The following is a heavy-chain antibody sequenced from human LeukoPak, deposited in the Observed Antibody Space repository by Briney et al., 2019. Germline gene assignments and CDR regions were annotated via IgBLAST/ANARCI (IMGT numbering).Heavy chain of an antibody. CDR2: IYYSGST. CDR1: GGSISSGGYY. D-gene: IGHD5-18*01. V-gene: IGHV4-31*03. CDR3: ARGGYSYGSQEMGWYFDL. Sequence: PSQTLSLTCTVSGGSISSGGYYWSWIRQHPGEGLEWIGYIYYSGSTYYNPSLKSRVTISVDTSKIQFSLKLSSVTAADTAVYYCARGGYSYGSQEMGWYFDLWGRGTLVTVSS. J-gene: IGHJ2*01.